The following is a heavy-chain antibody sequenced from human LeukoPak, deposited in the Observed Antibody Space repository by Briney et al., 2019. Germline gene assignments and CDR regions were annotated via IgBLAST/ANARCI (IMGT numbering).Heavy chain of an antibody. D-gene: IGHD1-7*01. Sequence: ASVKVSCKVSGYTLTELSMHWVRQAPGKGLEWMGGFDPEDGEIIYAQKFQGRVTMTEDTSTDTAYMELRSLRSDDTAVYYCARRVELRENWFDPWGQGTLVTVSS. V-gene: IGHV1-24*01. CDR2: FDPEDGEI. CDR1: GYTLTELS. CDR3: ARRVELRENWFDP. J-gene: IGHJ5*02.